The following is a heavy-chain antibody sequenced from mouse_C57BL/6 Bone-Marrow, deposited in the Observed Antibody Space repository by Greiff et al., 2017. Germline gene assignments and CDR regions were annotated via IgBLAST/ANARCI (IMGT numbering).Heavy chain of an antibody. CDR2: IYPGDGDT. J-gene: IGHJ4*01. Sequence: QVQLKESGPELVKPGASVKISCKASGYAFSSSWMNWVKQRPGKGLEWIGRIYPGDGDTNYNGKFKGKATLTADKSSSTAYMQLSSLTSEDSAVYFCARRGQLRPYYYAMDYWGQGNSVTVSS. V-gene: IGHV1-82*01. CDR1: GYAFSSSW. CDR3: ARRGQLRPYYYAMDY. D-gene: IGHD3-2*02.